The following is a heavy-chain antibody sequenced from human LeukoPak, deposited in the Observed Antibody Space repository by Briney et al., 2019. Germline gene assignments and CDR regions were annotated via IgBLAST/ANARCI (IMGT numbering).Heavy chain of an antibody. V-gene: IGHV1-69*04. J-gene: IGHJ4*02. CDR2: IIPILGIA. Sequence: SVKVSCKASGGTFSSYAISWMRQAPGQGLEWMGRIIPILGIANYAQKFQGGVTITADKSTSTAYMELSSLRSEDTAVYYCAGLYGSGSYRHDDWGQGTLVTVSS. CDR3: AGLYGSGSYRHDD. D-gene: IGHD3-10*01. CDR1: GGTFSSYA.